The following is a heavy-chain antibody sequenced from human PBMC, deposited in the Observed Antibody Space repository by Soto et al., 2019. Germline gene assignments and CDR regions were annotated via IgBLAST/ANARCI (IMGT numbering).Heavy chain of an antibody. CDR1: GGSISSYY. D-gene: IGHD3-10*01. J-gene: IGHJ5*02. CDR2: IYYSGGT. V-gene: IGHV4-59*12. CDR3: ARVETSDYYGSGSRPEWFDP. Sequence: PSETLSLTCAVSGGSISSYYWSWIRQPPGKGLEWIGYIYYSGGTNYNPSLKSRVTISVDTSKNQFSLKLSSVTAADTAVYYCARVETSDYYGSGSRPEWFDPWGQGTLVTVSS.